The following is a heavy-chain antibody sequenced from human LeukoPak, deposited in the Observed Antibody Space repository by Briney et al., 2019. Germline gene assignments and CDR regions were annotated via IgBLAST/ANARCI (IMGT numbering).Heavy chain of an antibody. CDR2: IYSGGST. CDR3: TRDRVEGYCSTTSCYLH. D-gene: IGHD2-2*01. V-gene: IGHV3-66*01. Sequence: GGSLRLSCAATGFPISSDYMSWVRQAPGKGLEWVSVIYSGGSTYYADSVKGRFTISRDNAKNSLYLQMNSLRAEDTAVYYCTRDRVEGYCSTTSCYLHWGQGTLVTVS. CDR1: GFPISSDY. J-gene: IGHJ4*02.